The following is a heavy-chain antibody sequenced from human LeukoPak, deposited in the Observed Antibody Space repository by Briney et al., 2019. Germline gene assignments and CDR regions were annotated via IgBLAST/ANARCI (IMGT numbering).Heavy chain of an antibody. Sequence: PSETLSLTCTVSGGSIRSYYWSWIRQPPGKGLEWIGYIYYSGSTNYNPSLKSRVSISVDTSKNQFSLKLSSVTAADTAVYYCARAGSTVTMLYPFDHWGQGTLVTVSS. J-gene: IGHJ4*02. CDR3: ARAGSTVTMLYPFDH. D-gene: IGHD4-17*01. CDR2: IYYSGST. CDR1: GGSIRSYY. V-gene: IGHV4-59*01.